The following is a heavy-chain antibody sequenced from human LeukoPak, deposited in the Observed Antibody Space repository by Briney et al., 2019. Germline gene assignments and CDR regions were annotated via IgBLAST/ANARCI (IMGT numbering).Heavy chain of an antibody. D-gene: IGHD1-26*01. CDR1: GFTFSNAW. Sequence: GGSLRLSCAASGFTFSNAWMNWVRQAPGKGLEWVGRIKSKTDGGTTDYAAPVKGRFTISRDDSKNTLYLQMNSLRAEDTAVYYCARDGRQSASRGPLVYWGQGTLVTVSS. J-gene: IGHJ4*02. CDR2: IKSKTDGGTT. CDR3: ARDGRQSASRGPLVY. V-gene: IGHV3-15*01.